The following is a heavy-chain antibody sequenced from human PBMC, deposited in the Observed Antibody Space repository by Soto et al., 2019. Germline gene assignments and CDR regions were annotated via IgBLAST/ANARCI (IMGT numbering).Heavy chain of an antibody. V-gene: IGHV4-31*11. D-gene: IGHD3-10*01. CDR1: GGSISSGGDS. CDR3: ARVFGFGGMDV. J-gene: IGHJ6*02. CDR2: IYYSGST. Sequence: SETLSLTCAVSGGSISSGGDSWSWIRQHPGKGLEWIGYIYYSGSTYYNPSLKSRVTISVDTSKNQFSLKLSSVTAADTAVYYCARVFGFGGMDVWGQGTTVTVSS.